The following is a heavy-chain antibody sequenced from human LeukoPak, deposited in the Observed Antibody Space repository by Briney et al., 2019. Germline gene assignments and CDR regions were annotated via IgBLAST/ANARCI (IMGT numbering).Heavy chain of an antibody. CDR2: IYYSGST. CDR1: GGSISSSHYY. Sequence: KPSETLSLTRTVSGGSISSSHYYWGWIRQPPGKGLDWIGNIYYSGSTYYNPSLKSRVTISVDTSKNQFSLKLNSVTAADTAVYYCAGPRIAVAGLGPFDYWGQGTLVTVSS. D-gene: IGHD6-19*01. J-gene: IGHJ4*02. V-gene: IGHV4-39*01. CDR3: AGPRIAVAGLGPFDY.